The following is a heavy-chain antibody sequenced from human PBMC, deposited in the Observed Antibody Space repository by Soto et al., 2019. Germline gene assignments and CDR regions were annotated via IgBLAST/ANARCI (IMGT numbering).Heavy chain of an antibody. Sequence: GGSLRLSCAASGFTFSSYGMHWVRQAPGKGLEWVAVISYDGSNKYYADSVKGRFTISRDNSKNTLYLQMNSLRAEDXAVYYCAKVGVLDDSIAATNPYYDYWGQGTLVTVSS. CDR3: AKVGVLDDSIAATNPYYDY. D-gene: IGHD6-6*01. J-gene: IGHJ4*02. CDR2: ISYDGSNK. CDR1: GFTFSSYG. V-gene: IGHV3-30*18.